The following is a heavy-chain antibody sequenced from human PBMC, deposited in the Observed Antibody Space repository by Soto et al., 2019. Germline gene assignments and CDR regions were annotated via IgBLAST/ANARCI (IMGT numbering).Heavy chain of an antibody. D-gene: IGHD6-13*01. J-gene: IGHJ3*01. CDR3: ARSAKRDGFDP. V-gene: IGHV4-31*03. CDR1: AGSISTINYY. Sequence: QVQLQESGPGLVRPSQTLSLTCTVSAGSISTINYYWSWIRQHPEKGLEWIGYISYSGSTFYHSSLKSRVTMSLDTSKKQFSLTLTSVTAADTAVYCWARSAKRDGFDPWGQGKMVAVSS. CDR2: ISYSGST.